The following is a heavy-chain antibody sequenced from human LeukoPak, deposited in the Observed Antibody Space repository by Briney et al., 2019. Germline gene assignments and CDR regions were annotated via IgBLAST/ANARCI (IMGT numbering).Heavy chain of an antibody. CDR2: IYTGGTT. CDR3: AREISRFGI. Sequence: GGSLRLSCAASGFTVSGSNYMNWVRQVPGKGLEWVSGIYTGGTTYYTDSVKGRFTISRDNPNNTLYLQMHSLRAEDTAVYYCAREISRFGIWGQGTLVTVSS. V-gene: IGHV3-66*01. D-gene: IGHD3-16*01. CDR1: GFTVSGSNY. J-gene: IGHJ4*02.